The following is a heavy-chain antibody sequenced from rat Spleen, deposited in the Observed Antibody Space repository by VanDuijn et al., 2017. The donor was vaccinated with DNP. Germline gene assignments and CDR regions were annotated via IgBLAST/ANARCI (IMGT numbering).Heavy chain of an antibody. J-gene: IGHJ3*01. Sequence: EVQLVESGGGLVQPGRTLKLSCAASGFSFSDYNMAWVRQTPKKGLEWVTSILFDGTRTYYRDSVKGRFTISRDNAKRTQYLQMDSLRSEDTATYYCVTHPSWFGYWGQGTLVTVSS. CDR1: GFSFSDYN. CDR2: ILFDGTRT. CDR3: VTHPSWFGY. V-gene: IGHV5-7*01.